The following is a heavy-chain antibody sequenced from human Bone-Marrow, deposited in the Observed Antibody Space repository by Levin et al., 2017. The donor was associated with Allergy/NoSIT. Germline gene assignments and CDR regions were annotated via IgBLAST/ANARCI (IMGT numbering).Heavy chain of an antibody. D-gene: IGHD2-21*02. CDR3: ARGLLRFSFDY. CDR2: TYYRSKWST. V-gene: IGHV6-1*01. CDR1: GDSVSSDRTG. J-gene: IGHJ4*02. Sequence: SQTLSLTCAISGDSVSSDRTGWNWIRQSPSRGLEWLGRTYYRSKWSTSYAVSVKGRIAIDPDTSKNQFSLQLNSVSPEDTAVYYCARGLLRFSFDYWGQGILVTVSS.